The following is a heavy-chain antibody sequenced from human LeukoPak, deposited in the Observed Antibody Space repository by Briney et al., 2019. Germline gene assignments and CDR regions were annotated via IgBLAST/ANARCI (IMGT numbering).Heavy chain of an antibody. CDR2: IGTAGDT. J-gene: IGHJ4*02. CDR1: GFTFSSYD. Sequence: TGGSLRLSCAASGFTFSSYDMHWVRQATGEGLEWVSAIGTAGDTYYPGSVKGRFTISRENAKNSLYLQMNSLRAGDTAVYYCARGPAGYCSGGSCYFDYWGQGTLVTVSS. CDR3: ARGPAGYCSGGSCYFDY. D-gene: IGHD2-15*01. V-gene: IGHV3-13*01.